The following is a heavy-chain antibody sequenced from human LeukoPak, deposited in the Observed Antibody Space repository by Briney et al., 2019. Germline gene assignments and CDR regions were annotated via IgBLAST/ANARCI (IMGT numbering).Heavy chain of an antibody. V-gene: IGHV1-2*02. D-gene: IGHD1-26*01. J-gene: IGHJ6*03. CDR3: ARGSAYSGNYYYYYYMDV. CDR2: INPNSGGT. CDR1: GYTFTGYY. Sequence: ASVKVSCKASGYTFTGYYMHWVRQAPGQGLEWMGWINPNSGGTNYAQKFQGRVTMTRDTSISTAYMELSRLRSDDTAVYYCARGSAYSGNYYYYYYMDVWGKGTTVTVSS.